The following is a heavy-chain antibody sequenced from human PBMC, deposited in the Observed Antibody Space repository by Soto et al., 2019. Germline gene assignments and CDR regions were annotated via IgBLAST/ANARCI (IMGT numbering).Heavy chain of an antibody. CDR1: GGSFSGYY. D-gene: IGHD2-15*01. CDR3: ARGRDIVVVVAAYSFDY. V-gene: IGHV4-34*01. CDR2: INHSGST. J-gene: IGHJ4*02. Sequence: QVQLQQWGAGLLKPSETLSLTCAVYGGSFSGYYWSWIRQPPGKGLEWIGEINHSGSTNYNPSLKSRVTISVDTSKHQFSLKLSSVTAADTAVYYCARGRDIVVVVAAYSFDYWGQGTLVTVSS.